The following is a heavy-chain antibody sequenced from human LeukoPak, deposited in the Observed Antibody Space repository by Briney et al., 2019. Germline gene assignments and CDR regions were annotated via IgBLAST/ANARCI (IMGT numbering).Heavy chain of an antibody. CDR2: INSGTGST. CDR1: GYTFTSYY. D-gene: IGHD4-17*01. CDR3: ARGDDYGDYWGLY. V-gene: IGHV1-46*01. Sequence: ASVKVSCKASGYTFTSYYLHWVRQAPGQGLEWMGIINSGTGSTSYAQKFQGRVTMTRDTSTSTAYMELRSLISDDAAVYYCARGDDYGDYWGLYWGQGTLVTVSS. J-gene: IGHJ4*02.